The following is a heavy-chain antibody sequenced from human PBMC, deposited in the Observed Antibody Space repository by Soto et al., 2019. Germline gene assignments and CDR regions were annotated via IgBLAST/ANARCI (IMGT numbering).Heavy chain of an antibody. V-gene: IGHV4-31*03. D-gene: IGHD1-26*01. CDR3: ARALNSGSYRFDY. J-gene: IGHJ4*02. Sequence: PSETLSLTSTVSGGSSSGGGYYWSWIRQHPGKGLEWTGYIYYSGSTYYNPSLKSRVTISVDTSKNQFSLKLSSVTDADTAVYYCARALNSGSYRFDYWGQGTLVTVSS. CDR1: GGSSSGGGYY. CDR2: IYYSGST.